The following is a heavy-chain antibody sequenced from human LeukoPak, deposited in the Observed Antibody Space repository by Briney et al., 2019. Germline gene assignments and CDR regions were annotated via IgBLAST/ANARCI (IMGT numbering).Heavy chain of an antibody. Sequence: GGSLRLSCAASGFTFSSYAMHWVRQAPGKGLEWVAVISYDGSNKYYADSVKGRFTISRDNSKNTLYLQMNSLRAEDTAVYYCARDSSSWHGDWYFDLWGRGTLVTVSS. CDR2: ISYDGSNK. V-gene: IGHV3-30-3*01. CDR3: ARDSSSWHGDWYFDL. J-gene: IGHJ2*01. D-gene: IGHD6-13*01. CDR1: GFTFSSYA.